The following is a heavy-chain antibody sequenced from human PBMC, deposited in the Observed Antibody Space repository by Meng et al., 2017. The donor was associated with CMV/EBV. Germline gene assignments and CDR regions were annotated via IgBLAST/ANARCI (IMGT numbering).Heavy chain of an antibody. CDR2: IIPIFGTA. Sequence: SVKVSCKASGGTFSSYAISWVRQAPGQGLEWMGGIIPIFGTANYAQKFQGRVTITTDESTSTAYMELSSLRSEDTDVYYCARVELNTAMSGYGMDVWGQGTTVTVSS. D-gene: IGHD5-18*01. J-gene: IGHJ6*02. CDR3: ARVELNTAMSGYGMDV. CDR1: GGTFSSYA. V-gene: IGHV1-69*05.